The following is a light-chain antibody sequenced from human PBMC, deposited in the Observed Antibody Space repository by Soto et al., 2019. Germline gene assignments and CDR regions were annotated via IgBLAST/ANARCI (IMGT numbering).Light chain of an antibody. CDR2: AAS. J-gene: IGKJ4*01. Sequence: IQLTQSPSSLSASVGDRVTITCRASQVISSYFAWYKQKPGKAPKRLLYAASTLQSGVPSRFSGSGSGTDFTLTISSFQAEDVVTYYCQQLSNYPLTFGGGTKV. CDR1: QVISSY. V-gene: IGKV1-9*01. CDR3: QQLSNYPLT.